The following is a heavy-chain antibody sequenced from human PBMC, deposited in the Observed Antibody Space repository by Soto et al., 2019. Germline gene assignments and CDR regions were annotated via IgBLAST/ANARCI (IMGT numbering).Heavy chain of an antibody. CDR3: AIGVVEPFDY. CDR1: GFTFRNYW. V-gene: IGHV3-74*01. CDR2: ISDYGRI. J-gene: IGHJ4*01. Sequence: EVQLVESGGGLVQPGGSLRLSCAASGFTFRNYWMHWVRQAPGKGLVWVSRISDYGRINYADSVKARFTISRDDAKCELYLQINNLRAEVTFVYYCAIGVVEPFDYWGHGALVTVSS. D-gene: IGHD2-15*01.